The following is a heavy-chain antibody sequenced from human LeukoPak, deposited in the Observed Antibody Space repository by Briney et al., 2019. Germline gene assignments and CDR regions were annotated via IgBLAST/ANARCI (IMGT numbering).Heavy chain of an antibody. CDR1: GGTFSSYA. CDR2: INAGNGNT. CDR3: ARDNDFDY. V-gene: IGHV1-3*03. J-gene: IGHJ4*02. Sequence: ASVKVSCKGSGGTFSSYAISWVRQAPGQRLEWMGWINAGNGNTKYSQEFQGRVTITRDTSASTAYMELSSLRSEDMAVYYCARDNDFDYWGQGTLVTVSS. D-gene: IGHD2-8*01.